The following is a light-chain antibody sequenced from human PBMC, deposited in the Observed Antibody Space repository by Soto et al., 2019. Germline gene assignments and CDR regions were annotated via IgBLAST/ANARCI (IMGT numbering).Light chain of an antibody. J-gene: IGKJ1*01. CDR3: HQYNNWPPWT. Sequence: ERVMAQSPGSLSVSRGERATRSCRASRGISSNLAWYQQKPGQAPRLLIYGASTRATGIPARFSGSGSGTEFTLTISSLQSEDFAVYYCHQYNNWPPWTFGQGTKVDIK. CDR2: GAS. V-gene: IGKV3-15*01. CDR1: RGISSN.